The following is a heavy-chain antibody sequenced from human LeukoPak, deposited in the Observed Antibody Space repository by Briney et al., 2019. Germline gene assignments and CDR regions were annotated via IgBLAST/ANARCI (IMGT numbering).Heavy chain of an antibody. D-gene: IGHD2-15*01. CDR3: AREDYCSGGSCYPAVAY. V-gene: IGHV3-30-3*01. CDR2: ISYDGSNK. Sequence: GGSLRLSCAASGFTFSSYAMHWVRQAPGKGLEWGAVISYDGSNKYYADSVKGRFTISRDNSKNTLYLQMNSLRAEDTAVYYCAREDYCSGGSCYPAVAYWGQGTLVTVSS. J-gene: IGHJ4*02. CDR1: GFTFSSYA.